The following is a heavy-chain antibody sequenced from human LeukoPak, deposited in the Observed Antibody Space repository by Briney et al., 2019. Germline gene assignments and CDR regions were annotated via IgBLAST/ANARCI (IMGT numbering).Heavy chain of an antibody. D-gene: IGHD2-2*01. CDR2: IYYSGST. Sequence: SETLSLTCTVSGGSISSSSYYWGWIRQPPGKGLEWIGSIYYSGSTYHSPSLKSRVTISVDTSKNQFSLKLSSVTAADTAVYYCAQGDCSSTSCSGAYWGQGTLVTLSS. CDR3: AQGDCSSTSCSGAY. CDR1: GGSISSSSYY. J-gene: IGHJ4*02. V-gene: IGHV4-39*01.